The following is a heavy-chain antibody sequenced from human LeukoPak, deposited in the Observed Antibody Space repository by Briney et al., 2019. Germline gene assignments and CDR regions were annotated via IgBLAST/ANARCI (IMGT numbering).Heavy chain of an antibody. CDR3: AGRGYCSSTSCYPGHY. CDR1: GFTFSNYW. V-gene: IGHV3-7*01. J-gene: IGHJ4*02. D-gene: IGHD2-2*01. Sequence: GGSLRLSCAASGFTFSNYWMTWVRQAPGKGLEWVANIKHDGSEDYYLDSVKGRFTISRDNAKNSLYLQMNSLRAEDTAVYYCAGRGYCSSTSCYPGHYWGQGTLVTVSS. CDR2: IKHDGSED.